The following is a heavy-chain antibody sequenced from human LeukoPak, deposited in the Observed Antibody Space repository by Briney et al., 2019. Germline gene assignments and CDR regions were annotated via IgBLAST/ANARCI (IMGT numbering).Heavy chain of an antibody. CDR1: GFTFSSYT. CDR3: ARMSHGRSEDY. D-gene: IGHD5-18*01. V-gene: IGHV3-64*01. J-gene: IGHJ4*02. CDR2: ISSDGGST. Sequence: GGSLRLSCAASGFTFSSYTMHWVRQAPGKGLEYVSAISSDGGSTYYANSVKGRFTISRDNSKNTLYLHMGSLRPEDMAVYYCARMSHGRSEDYGGQGTLVTVSS.